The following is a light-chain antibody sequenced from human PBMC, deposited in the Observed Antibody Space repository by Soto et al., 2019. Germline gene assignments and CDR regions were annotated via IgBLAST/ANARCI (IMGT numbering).Light chain of an antibody. J-gene: IGLJ2*01. Sequence: QSVLTQPPSVSAAPGQKVTISCSGSSSNIVTYYVSWYQHVPGTAPKLLIYDNNERPSGIPDRFSGSKSGTSATLGITGLQTEDEADYHCGTWDSSLSAVVFGGGTKVTVL. CDR3: GTWDSSLSAVV. CDR1: SSNIVTYY. V-gene: IGLV1-51*01. CDR2: DNN.